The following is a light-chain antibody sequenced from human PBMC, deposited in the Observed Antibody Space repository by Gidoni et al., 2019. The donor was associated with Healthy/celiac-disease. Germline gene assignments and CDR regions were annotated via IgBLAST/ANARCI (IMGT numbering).Light chain of an antibody. CDR1: SSNNGSNY. CDR3: AAWDDSLSGPVV. CDR2: RNN. J-gene: IGLJ2*01. V-gene: IGLV1-47*01. Sequence: QSVLTQPPSASGTPGQRVTSSCSGSSSNNGSNYLSWYQQLPGTAPKRLSYRNNQRPSGVPDRFSGSKSGTSASLAISGLRSEDEADYYCAAWDDSLSGPVVFGGGTKLTVL.